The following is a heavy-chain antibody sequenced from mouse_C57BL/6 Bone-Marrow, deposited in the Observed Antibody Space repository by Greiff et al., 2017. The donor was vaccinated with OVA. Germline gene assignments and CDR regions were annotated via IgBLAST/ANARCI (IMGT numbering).Heavy chain of an antibody. CDR3: AGIYYGSSYVDFAY. Sequence: VMLVESGPGLVAPSQSLSITCTVSGFSLTSYAISWVRQPPGKGLEWLGVIWTGGGTNYNSALKSRLSISKDNSKSQVFLKMNSLQTDDTARYYCAGIYYGSSYVDFAYWGQGTLVTVSA. CDR2: IWTGGGT. V-gene: IGHV2-9-1*01. D-gene: IGHD1-1*01. J-gene: IGHJ3*01. CDR1: GFSLTSYA.